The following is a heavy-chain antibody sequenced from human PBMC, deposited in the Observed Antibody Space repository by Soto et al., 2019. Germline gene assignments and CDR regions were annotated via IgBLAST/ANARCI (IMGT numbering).Heavy chain of an antibody. D-gene: IGHD2-2*01. CDR3: ARTGCSSTSCYENYYYYYYMDV. J-gene: IGHJ6*03. CDR2: IYYSGST. V-gene: IGHV4-59*01. Sequence: SQTLSLTCSVADGSSSSYYWSWIRQPPGKGLEWIGYIYYSGSTNYNPSLKSRVTISVDTSKNQFSLKLSSVTAADTAVYYCARTGCSSTSCYENYYYYYYMDVWGKGTTVTAP. CDR1: DGSSSSYY.